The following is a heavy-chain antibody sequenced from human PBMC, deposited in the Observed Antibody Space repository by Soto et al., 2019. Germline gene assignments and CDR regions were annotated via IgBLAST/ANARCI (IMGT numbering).Heavy chain of an antibody. Sequence: EVQLVESGGGLVQPGGSLRLSCAATGFTFSTYWMHWVRQGPGKGLVWVSRISTDGSSTTYADSVKGRFTISIDNAKNTLYLQMNSLRAEDTAVYYCARATGSNHPFDYWGQGSLVTVSS. J-gene: IGHJ4*02. CDR2: ISTDGSST. CDR3: ARATGSNHPFDY. D-gene: IGHD2-2*01. V-gene: IGHV3-74*01. CDR1: GFTFSTYW.